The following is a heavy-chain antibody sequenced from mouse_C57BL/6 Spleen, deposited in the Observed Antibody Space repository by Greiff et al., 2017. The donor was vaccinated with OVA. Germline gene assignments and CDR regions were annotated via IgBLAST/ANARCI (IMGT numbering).Heavy chain of an antibody. J-gene: IGHJ3*01. CDR3: AGSYYSNYGAY. Sequence: QVQLQQSGAELAKPGASVKLSCKASGYTFTSYWMHWVKQRPGQGLEWIGFINPSSGYTKYNQKFKDKATLTADKSSSTAYMQLSSLTYEDSAVYYCAGSYYSNYGAYWGQGTLVTVSA. V-gene: IGHV1-7*01. CDR2: INPSSGYT. CDR1: GYTFTSYW. D-gene: IGHD2-5*01.